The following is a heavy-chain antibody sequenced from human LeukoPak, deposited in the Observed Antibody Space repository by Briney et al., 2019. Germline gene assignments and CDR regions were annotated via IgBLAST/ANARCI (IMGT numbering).Heavy chain of an antibody. D-gene: IGHD5-12*01. Sequence: AGGSLRLSCAASGFTFDDYTMHWVRQAPGKGLEWVSLISWDGGSTYYADSVKGRFTISRDNSKNSLYLQMNSLRTEDTALYYCAKAATTYYYYGMDVWGRGTTVTVSS. J-gene: IGHJ6*02. CDR1: GFTFDDYT. V-gene: IGHV3-43*01. CDR3: AKAATTYYYYGMDV. CDR2: ISWDGGST.